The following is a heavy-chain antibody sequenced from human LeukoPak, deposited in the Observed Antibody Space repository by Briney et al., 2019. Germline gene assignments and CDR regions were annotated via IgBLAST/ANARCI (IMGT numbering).Heavy chain of an antibody. V-gene: IGHV3-73*01. D-gene: IGHD2-2*01. CDR2: IRSKANSYAT. CDR3: TSGCSSTSCLSRARYGQDYYYGMDV. CDR1: GFTFSGSA. J-gene: IGHJ6*02. Sequence: GGSLRLSCAASGFTFSGSAMHWVRQASGKGLEWVGRIRSKANSYATAYAASVKGRFTISRDDSKNTAYLQTNSLKTEDTAVYYCTSGCSSTSCLSRARYGQDYYYGMDVWGQGTTVTVSS.